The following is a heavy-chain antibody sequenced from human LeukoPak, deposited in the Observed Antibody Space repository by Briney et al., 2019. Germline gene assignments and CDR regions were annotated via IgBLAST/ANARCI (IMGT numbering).Heavy chain of an antibody. D-gene: IGHD3-16*02. Sequence: GGSLRLSCAASGFTFSNAWMSWVRQTPGKGLEWVGRIKNKTDGGTTDYAAPVKGRFTISRDDSKNTLYLQMNSLKTEDTAVYYCTTEGLYYDYVWGSYRYGDYWGQGTLVTVSS. CDR1: GFTFSNAW. CDR2: IKNKTDGGTT. V-gene: IGHV3-15*01. CDR3: TTEGLYYDYVWGSYRYGDY. J-gene: IGHJ4*02.